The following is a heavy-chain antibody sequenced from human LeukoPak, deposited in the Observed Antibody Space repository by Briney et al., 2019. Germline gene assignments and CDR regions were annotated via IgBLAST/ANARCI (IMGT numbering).Heavy chain of an antibody. D-gene: IGHD6-19*01. Sequence: ASVKVSCKASGYTFTSYDINWVRQATGQGLEWMGWMNPNSGNTGYAQKFQGRVTMTRNTSISTAYMELSSLRSEDTAVYYCAISSWLVQPFDYWGQGTLVTVSS. V-gene: IGHV1-8*01. J-gene: IGHJ4*02. CDR1: GYTFTSYD. CDR3: AISSWLVQPFDY. CDR2: MNPNSGNT.